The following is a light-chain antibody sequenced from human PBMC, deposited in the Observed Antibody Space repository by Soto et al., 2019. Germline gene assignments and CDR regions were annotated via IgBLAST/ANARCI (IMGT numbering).Light chain of an antibody. CDR3: SSYTSSRIVV. V-gene: IGLV2-14*01. J-gene: IGLJ2*01. CDR1: SSDVGGYNY. Sequence: QSVLTQPASVSESPGESITISCTGTSSDVGGYNYVSWYQQHPGKAPNLMIYEVSNRPSGVSNRFSGSKSGNTASLTISGLQAEDEADYYCSSYTSSRIVVFGGGTQLTVL. CDR2: EVS.